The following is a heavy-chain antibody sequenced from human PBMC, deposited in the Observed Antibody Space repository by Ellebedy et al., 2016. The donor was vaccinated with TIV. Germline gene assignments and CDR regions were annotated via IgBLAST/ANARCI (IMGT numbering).Heavy chain of an antibody. CDR3: ARAIVGFSVFDY. Sequence: GGSLRLSXAASGFTLSDFWMSWVRQAPGKGLEWVANIKQDGSERYYADSVKGRFTISRDNGENSVYLQMNGLRAEDTAVYYCARAIVGFSVFDYWGQGILVTVSS. D-gene: IGHD1-26*01. CDR1: GFTLSDFW. V-gene: IGHV3-7*02. CDR2: IKQDGSER. J-gene: IGHJ4*02.